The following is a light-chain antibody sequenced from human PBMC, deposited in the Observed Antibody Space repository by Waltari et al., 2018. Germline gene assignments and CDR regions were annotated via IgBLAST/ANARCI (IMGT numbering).Light chain of an antibody. CDR1: QPIYTY. V-gene: IGKV1-39*01. CDR2: AAS. Sequence: DIQMTQSPSSLSASVGDRITITCRASQPIYTYLNWYHQRPGRAPKLLIYAASTWQSGVPPRFSGSGSGTDFTLTINSLQLDDFGTYFCQQSHSSPLTFGGGTKLE. CDR3: QQSHSSPLT. J-gene: IGKJ4*01.